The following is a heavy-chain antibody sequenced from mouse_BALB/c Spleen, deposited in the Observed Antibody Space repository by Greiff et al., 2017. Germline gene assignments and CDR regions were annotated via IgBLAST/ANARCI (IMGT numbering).Heavy chain of an antibody. CDR3: ARTGTGFDY. CDR1: GFTFSSYG. Sequence: DVKLVESGGGLVQPGGSLKLSCAASGFTFSSYGMSWVRQTPDKRLEWVATISSGGSYTYYPDSVKGRFTISRDNAKNTLYLQMSSLKSEDTAMYYCARTGTGFDYWGQGTTLTVSS. D-gene: IGHD4-1*01. V-gene: IGHV5-6*03. J-gene: IGHJ2*01. CDR2: ISSGGSYT.